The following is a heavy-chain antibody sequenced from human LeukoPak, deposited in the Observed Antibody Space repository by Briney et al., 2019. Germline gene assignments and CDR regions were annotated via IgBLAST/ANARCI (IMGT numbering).Heavy chain of an antibody. V-gene: IGHV3-66*01. CDR1: GFTVSSNY. CDR3: AELGITMIGGV. D-gene: IGHD3-10*02. Sequence: GGSLRLSCAASGFTVSSNYMRWVRQAPGKGLEWVSVIYSDGTTYYAGSVKGRFAISRDNAKNSLYLQMNSLRAEDTAVYYCAELGITMIGGVWGKGTTVTISS. J-gene: IGHJ6*04. CDR2: IYSDGTT.